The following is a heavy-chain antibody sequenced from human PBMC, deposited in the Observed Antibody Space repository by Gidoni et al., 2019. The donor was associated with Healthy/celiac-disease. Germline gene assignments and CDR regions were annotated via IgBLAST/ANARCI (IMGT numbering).Heavy chain of an antibody. CDR3: ARVGEYCSGGSCYSNYYYGMDV. D-gene: IGHD2-15*01. J-gene: IGHJ6*02. CDR1: GGTFSSYA. Sequence: QVQLVQSGAEVKKPGSSVKVSCKASGGTFSSYAISWVRQAPGQGLEWMGGIIPIFGIANYAQKFQGRVTITADKSTSTAYMELSSLRSEDTAVYYCARVGEYCSGGSCYSNYYYGMDVWGQGTTVTVSS. V-gene: IGHV1-69*17. CDR2: IIPIFGIA.